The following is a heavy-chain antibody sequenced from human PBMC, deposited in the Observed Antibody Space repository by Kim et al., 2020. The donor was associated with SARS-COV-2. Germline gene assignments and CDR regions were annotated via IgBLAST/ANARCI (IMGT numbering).Heavy chain of an antibody. CDR1: GGTFSSYA. J-gene: IGHJ4*02. D-gene: IGHD6-19*01. CDR3: AREGIAVATLDY. V-gene: IGHV1-69*13. Sequence: SVKVSCKASGGTFSSYAISWVRQAPGQGLEWMGGIIPIFGTANYAQKFQGRVTITADESTSTAYMELSSLRSEDTAVYYCAREGIAVATLDYWGQGTLVTVSS. CDR2: IIPIFGTA.